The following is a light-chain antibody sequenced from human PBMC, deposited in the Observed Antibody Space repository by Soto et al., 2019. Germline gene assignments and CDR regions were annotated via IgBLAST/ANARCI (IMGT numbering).Light chain of an antibody. CDR2: AAS. J-gene: IGKJ3*01. CDR1: QGISSY. V-gene: IGKV1-27*01. Sequence: DIQMTQSPSSLSASVGDRVTITCRASQGISSYLAWYQQKPGKVPKVLIYAASTLQLGVPSRFSGSGSGTDFTLTISSLQPEDVATYYCQKYHSAPFTFGPGTNVDIK. CDR3: QKYHSAPFT.